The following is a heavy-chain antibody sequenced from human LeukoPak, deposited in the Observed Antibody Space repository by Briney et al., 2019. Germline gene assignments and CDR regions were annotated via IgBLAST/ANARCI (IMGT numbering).Heavy chain of an antibody. J-gene: IGHJ4*02. CDR2: ISSSGSII. CDR3: ARDPYDSSGYRFDC. CDR1: GFTFSSYE. Sequence: PGGSLRLSCAASGFTFSSYEMNCVRQAPGKGLEWVSYISSSGSIIFHADSVRGRFTISRDNAKNSLYLRMNSLRAEDTGVYYCARDPYDSSGYRFDCWGQGTLVTVSS. D-gene: IGHD3-22*01. V-gene: IGHV3-48*03.